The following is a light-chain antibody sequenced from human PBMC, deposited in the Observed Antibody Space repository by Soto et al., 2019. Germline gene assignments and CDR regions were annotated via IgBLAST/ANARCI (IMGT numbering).Light chain of an antibody. Sequence: QSVLTQPASVSGSPGQSITISCTGTSSDVCGYNYVSWYQQHPGKAPKLMIYYVSNRPSGVSNRFSGSKSGNTASLTISGLQAEDEDDYYCSSYTSSRTLVFGTGTKLTVL. V-gene: IGLV2-14*01. CDR3: SSYTSSRTLV. CDR2: YVS. CDR1: SSDVCGYNY. J-gene: IGLJ1*01.